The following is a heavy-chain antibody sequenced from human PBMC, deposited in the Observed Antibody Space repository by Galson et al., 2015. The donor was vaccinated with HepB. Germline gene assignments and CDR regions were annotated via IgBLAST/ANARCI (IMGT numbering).Heavy chain of an antibody. CDR1: GFTLSSYW. J-gene: IGHJ4*02. Sequence: SCAASGFTLSSYWMHWVRQAPGKGLVWVSRLHSDGTGTTYGDSVKGRFAISRDNAKATLYLQMNSLRAEDTAVYYCARGGKDYSLDHWGQGTLVTVSS. CDR2: LHSDGTGT. D-gene: IGHD5-12*01. V-gene: IGHV3-74*01. CDR3: ARGGKDYSLDH.